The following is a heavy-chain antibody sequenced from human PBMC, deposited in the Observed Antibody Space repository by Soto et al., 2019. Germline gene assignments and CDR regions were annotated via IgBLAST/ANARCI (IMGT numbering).Heavy chain of an antibody. CDR1: GFTFSSYE. D-gene: IGHD2-2*01. J-gene: IGHJ6*02. CDR2: ISSSGSTI. CDR3: ARGSDSSTSAYYYYGMDV. Sequence: GGSLRLSCAASGFTFSSYEMNWVRQAPGKGLEWVSYISSSGSTIYYADSVKGRFTISRDNAKNSLYLQMNSLRAEDTAVYYCARGSDSSTSAYYYYGMDVWGQGTTVTVSS. V-gene: IGHV3-48*03.